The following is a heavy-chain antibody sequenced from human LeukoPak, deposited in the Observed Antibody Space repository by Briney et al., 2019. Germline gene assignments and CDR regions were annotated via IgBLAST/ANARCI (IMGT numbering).Heavy chain of an antibody. J-gene: IGHJ4*02. D-gene: IGHD3-22*01. CDR1: GGSISSSSYY. CDR3: ARDRPDYYDSSGFRVLSS. CDR2: IYYSGST. V-gene: IGHV4-39*02. Sequence: SETLSLTCTVSGGSISSSSYYWGWIRQPPGKGLEWIGSIYYSGSTYYNPSLQSRVTISVDTSKNQFSLKLSSVTAADTAVYYCARDRPDYYDSSGFRVLSSWGQGTLVTVSS.